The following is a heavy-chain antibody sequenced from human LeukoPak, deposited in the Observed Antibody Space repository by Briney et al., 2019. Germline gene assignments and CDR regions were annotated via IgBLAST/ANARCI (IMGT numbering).Heavy chain of an antibody. J-gene: IGHJ4*02. CDR2: IYYSGSA. D-gene: IGHD3-10*01. CDR3: VGSSGSYYI. CDR1: GGSISSGGYY. V-gene: IGHV4-39*01. Sequence: SETLSLTCTVSGGSISSGGYYWSWIRQPPGKGLEWIGTIYYSGSAYYNPSLKSRVTISVDTSKNQFSLHLSSVTAADTAVYYCVGSSGSYYIWGQGTLVTVSS.